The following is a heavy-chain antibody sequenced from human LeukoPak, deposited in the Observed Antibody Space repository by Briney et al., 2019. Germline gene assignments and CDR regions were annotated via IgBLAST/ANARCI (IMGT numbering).Heavy chain of an antibody. CDR1: GFTFSSYW. D-gene: IGHD4-17*01. Sequence: GGSLRLSCAASGFTFSSYWMSWVRQAPGKGLEWVANIKQDGSEKYYVDSVKGRFTISRDNAKNSLYLQMNSLRAEDTAVYYCARRLELADYGDYEDPGPFDYWGQGTLVTVSS. CDR3: ARRLELADYGDYEDPGPFDY. J-gene: IGHJ4*02. V-gene: IGHV3-7*01. CDR2: IKQDGSEK.